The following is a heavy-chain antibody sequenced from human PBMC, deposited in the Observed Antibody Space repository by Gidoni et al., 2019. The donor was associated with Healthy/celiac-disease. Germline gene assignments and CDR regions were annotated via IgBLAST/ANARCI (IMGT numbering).Heavy chain of an antibody. CDR3: AREGITFGGVIWGAFDI. V-gene: IGHV4-4*07. CDR2: IYTIGST. J-gene: IGHJ3*02. Sequence: QVQLQESGPGLVKPSETLSLTCTVSGGFISSYYWSWIRQPAGKGLEWIGRIYTIGSTNYNPSLKSRVTMSVDTSKNQFSLKLSSVTAADTAVYYCAREGITFGGVIWGAFDIWGQGTMVTVSS. D-gene: IGHD3-16*02. CDR1: GGFISSYY.